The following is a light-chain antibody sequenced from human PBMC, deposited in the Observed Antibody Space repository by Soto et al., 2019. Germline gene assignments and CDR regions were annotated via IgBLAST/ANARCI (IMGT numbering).Light chain of an antibody. J-gene: IGKJ1*01. CDR3: QQYYDSPQT. Sequence: DIVMTQSPDSLAVSLGERATINCKSSQSVLYSSNNKNYLAWYQQKPGQPPKLLIYWASTRESGVPDRFSGSGSGTDFTLTISSLQAEDVVVYYCQQYYDSPQTFGQGTNVEIK. CDR1: QSVLYSSNNKNY. CDR2: WAS. V-gene: IGKV4-1*01.